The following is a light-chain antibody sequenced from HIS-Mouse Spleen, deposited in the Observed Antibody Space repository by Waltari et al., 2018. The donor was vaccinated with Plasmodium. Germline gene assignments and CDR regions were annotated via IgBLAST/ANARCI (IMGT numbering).Light chain of an antibody. V-gene: IGLV3-10*01. CDR1: AFTKKC. Sequence: SYELTQPPSESVSPGQTARITCSGAAFTKKCPYWYQQKSGQAPVLGIYEDSKRPSGNPERFSGSSSGTMATLTISGAQVEDEADYYCYSTDSSGNHRVFGGGTKLTVL. CDR2: EDS. CDR3: YSTDSSGNHRV. J-gene: IGLJ3*02.